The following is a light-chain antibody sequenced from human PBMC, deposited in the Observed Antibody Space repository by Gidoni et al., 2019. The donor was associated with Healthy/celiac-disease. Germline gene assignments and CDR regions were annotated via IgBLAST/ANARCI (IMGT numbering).Light chain of an antibody. CDR3: QQYNNWPRGT. CDR2: GAS. V-gene: IGKV3-15*01. Sequence: EIVMTQSPATLSVSPGERATLSCRASQRVSSNLAWYQQKPGQAPRLLIYGASTRATGIPARFSGSGSGTEFTLTISSLQSEDFAVYYCQQYNNWPRGTFGGGTKVEIK. CDR1: QRVSSN. J-gene: IGKJ4*01.